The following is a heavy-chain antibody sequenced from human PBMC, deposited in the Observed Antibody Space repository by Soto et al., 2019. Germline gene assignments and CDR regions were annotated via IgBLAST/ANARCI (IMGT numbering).Heavy chain of an antibody. CDR1: GFTFSSYA. Sequence: LRLSCAASGFTFSSYAMHWVRQAPGKGLEWVAVISYDGSNKYYADSVKGRFTISRDNSKNTLYLQMNSLRAEDTAVYYCARDPYDSSSSRGSIFDYWGQGTLVTVSS. J-gene: IGHJ4*02. CDR2: ISYDGSNK. V-gene: IGHV3-30-3*01. D-gene: IGHD6-6*01. CDR3: ARDPYDSSSSRGSIFDY.